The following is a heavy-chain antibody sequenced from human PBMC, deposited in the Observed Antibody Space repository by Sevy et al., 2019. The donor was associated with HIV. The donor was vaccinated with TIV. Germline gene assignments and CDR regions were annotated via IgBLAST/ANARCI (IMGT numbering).Heavy chain of an antibody. V-gene: IGHV3-53*01. CDR1: GFTVSSNY. CDR2: IYSGGST. J-gene: IGHJ6*03. CDR3: ARGGYSSGSVGYYYYYMDV. Sequence: GGSLRLSCAASGFTVSSNYMSWVRQAPGKGLEWVSVIYSGGSTYCADSVKGRFTISRDNSKNTLYLQMNSLRAEDTAVYYCARGGYSSGSVGYYYYYMDVWGKGTTVTVSS. D-gene: IGHD6-19*01.